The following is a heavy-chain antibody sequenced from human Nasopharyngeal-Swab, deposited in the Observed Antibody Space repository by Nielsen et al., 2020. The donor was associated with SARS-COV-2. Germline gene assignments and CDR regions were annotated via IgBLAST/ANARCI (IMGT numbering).Heavy chain of an antibody. CDR2: IWYDGGNK. J-gene: IGHJ4*02. CDR3: AGKYSNGWYRF. D-gene: IGHD6-19*01. V-gene: IGHV3-33*01. Sequence: GGSLRLSCATSGFRFGSYGMHWVRQAPDKGLEWVAVIWYDGGNKYYADSVKGRFTISRDKSKNTLYLQMNSLRTEDTAVYYCAGKYSNGWYRFWGQGTLVTVSS. CDR1: GFRFGSYG.